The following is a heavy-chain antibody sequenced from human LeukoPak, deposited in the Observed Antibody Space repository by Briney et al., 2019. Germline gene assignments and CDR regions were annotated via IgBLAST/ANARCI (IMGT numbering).Heavy chain of an antibody. D-gene: IGHD3-22*01. J-gene: IGHJ4*02. V-gene: IGHV1-46*01. CDR3: ARAPLQIVAQDY. Sequence: ASVTVSCKASGYTFTSYYMHWVRQAPGQGLEWMGIINPSGGSTSYAQKFQGRVTMTRDTSTSTVYMELSSLRSEDTAVYYCARAPLQIVAQDYWGQGTLVTVSS. CDR1: GYTFTSYY. CDR2: INPSGGST.